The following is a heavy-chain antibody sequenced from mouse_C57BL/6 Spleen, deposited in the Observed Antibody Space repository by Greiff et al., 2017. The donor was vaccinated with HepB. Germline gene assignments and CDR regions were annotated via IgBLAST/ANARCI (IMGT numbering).Heavy chain of an antibody. D-gene: IGHD1-1*01. CDR3: ARYYGRRYYFDY. CDR1: GYTFTDYY. CDR2: INPNNGGT. J-gene: IGHJ2*01. V-gene: IGHV1-26*01. Sequence: EVQLQQSGPELVKPGASVKISCKASGYTFTDYYMNWVKQSHGKSLEWIGDINPNNGGTSYNQKFKGKATLTVDKSSSTAYMELRSLTSEDSAVYYCARYYGRRYYFDYWGQSTTLTVSS.